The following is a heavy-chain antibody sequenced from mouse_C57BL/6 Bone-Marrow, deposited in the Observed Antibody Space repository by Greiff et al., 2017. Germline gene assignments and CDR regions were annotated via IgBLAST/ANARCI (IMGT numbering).Heavy chain of an antibody. V-gene: IGHV1-18*01. CDR2: INPNNGGT. CDR3: ASTYSSGYPYWYFDV. J-gene: IGHJ1*03. CDR1: GYTFTDYN. D-gene: IGHD3-1*01. Sequence: VQLQQSGPELVKPGASVKIPCKASGYTFTDYNMDWVKQSHGKSLEWIGDINPNNGGTIYNQKFKGKATLTVDKSSRTAYMELRSLTSEDTAVYYCASTYSSGYPYWYFDVWGTGTTVTVSS.